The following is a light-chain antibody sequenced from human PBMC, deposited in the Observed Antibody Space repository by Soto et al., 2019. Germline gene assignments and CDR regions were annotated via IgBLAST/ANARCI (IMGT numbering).Light chain of an antibody. CDR2: AAS. J-gene: IGKJ1*01. CDR1: QDISND. CDR3: LQHNVYPPT. V-gene: IGKV1-17*01. Sequence: DIQMTQSQSSLSASVGDRVTITCRASQDISNDLGWYQQKPGQAPKRLIYAASSLQSGVPSRFSGSGSGTEFTLTISSLQPEDYATYYCLQHNVYPPTFGQGTKVEI.